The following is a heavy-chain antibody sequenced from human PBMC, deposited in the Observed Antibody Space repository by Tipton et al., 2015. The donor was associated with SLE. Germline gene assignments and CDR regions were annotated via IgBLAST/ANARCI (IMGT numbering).Heavy chain of an antibody. CDR3: ARVPVDGYSSSRYANYYYYYYMDV. CDR1: GGSISSSSYY. J-gene: IGHJ6*03. V-gene: IGHV4-39*07. CDR2: IYYSGST. Sequence: TLSLTCTVSGGSISSSSYYWGWIRQPPGKGLEWIGSIYYSGSTYHNSSLKSRVTISVDTSKNQFYLKLSSVTAADTAVYYCARVPVDGYSSSRYANYYYYYYMDVWGKGTTVTGS. D-gene: IGHD6-13*01.